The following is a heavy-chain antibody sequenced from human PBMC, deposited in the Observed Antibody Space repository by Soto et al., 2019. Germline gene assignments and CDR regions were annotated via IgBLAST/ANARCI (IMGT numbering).Heavy chain of an antibody. CDR2: NYYGGST. Sequence: QVQLQESGPGLVKPSQTQSITCTVSGGSITSGDYYWSWIRQPPGKGLEWVGYNYYGGSTYYNPSLESRITISLDTAKNQFSLELTSVTAADTAVYYCASGSTVINTLDFWGQGTLVTVSS. D-gene: IGHD4-17*01. V-gene: IGHV4-30-4*01. J-gene: IGHJ4*02. CDR1: GGSITSGDYY. CDR3: ASGSTVINTLDF.